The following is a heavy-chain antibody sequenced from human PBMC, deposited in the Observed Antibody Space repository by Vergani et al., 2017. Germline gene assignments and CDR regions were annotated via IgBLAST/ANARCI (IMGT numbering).Heavy chain of an antibody. CDR1: GGSISSSSYY. D-gene: IGHD3-3*01. Sequence: QLQLQESGPGLVKPSETLSLTCTVSGGSISSSSYYWGWIRQPPGKGLEWIGSIYYSGSTYYNPSLKSRVTISVDTSKNQFSLKLSSVTAADTAVYYCAKDRNVRFLEWLNAFDIWGQGTMVTVSS. J-gene: IGHJ3*02. V-gene: IGHV4-39*02. CDR2: IYYSGST. CDR3: AKDRNVRFLEWLNAFDI.